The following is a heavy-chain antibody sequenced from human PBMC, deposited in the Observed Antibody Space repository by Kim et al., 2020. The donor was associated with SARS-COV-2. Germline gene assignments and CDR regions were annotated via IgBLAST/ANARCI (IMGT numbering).Heavy chain of an antibody. CDR2: IFLNSGSI. Sequence: GGSLRLSCAASGFTFDDYAMPWVRQVPGKGLEWVSGIFLNSGSIGYADSVKGRFTISRDNARNSLDLQMNSLRSDDTALYYCTRGKPPTVTTLYYFDSWGQGTLVTVSS. CDR1: GFTFDDYA. J-gene: IGHJ4*02. CDR3: TRGKPPTVTTLYYFDS. V-gene: IGHV3-9*01. D-gene: IGHD4-17*01.